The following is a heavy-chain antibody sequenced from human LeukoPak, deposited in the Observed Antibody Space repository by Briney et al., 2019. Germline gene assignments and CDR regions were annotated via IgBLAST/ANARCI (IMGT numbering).Heavy chain of an antibody. D-gene: IGHD2-2*01. CDR3: AKSPYCCSTSCSKGDYYVDV. V-gene: IGHV3-30*02. J-gene: IGHJ6*03. CDR2: IRYDGSNK. Sequence: GGSLRPSCAASGFTFSSYGMHWVRQAPGKGLEWVAFIRYDGSNKYYADSVKGRFTISRDNSKNTLYLQMNSLRDEDTAVYYCAKSPYCCSTSCSKGDYYVDVWGKGTTVTVAS. CDR1: GFTFSSYG.